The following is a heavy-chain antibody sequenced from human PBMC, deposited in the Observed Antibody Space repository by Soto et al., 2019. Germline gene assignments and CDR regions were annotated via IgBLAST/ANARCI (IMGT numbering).Heavy chain of an antibody. D-gene: IGHD6-13*01. CDR1: GGSISSSSYY. J-gene: IGHJ4*02. V-gene: IGHV4-39*01. CDR2: IYYSGST. CDR3: ARHHQQLPDY. Sequence: QLQLQESGPGLVKPSETLSPTCTVSGGSISSSSYYWGWIRQPPGKGLEWIGSIYYSGSTSYNPSPKSRVTFCVDTSKNQFSLTLSSVTAADTAVYYCARHHQQLPDYWGEGTLVTVSS.